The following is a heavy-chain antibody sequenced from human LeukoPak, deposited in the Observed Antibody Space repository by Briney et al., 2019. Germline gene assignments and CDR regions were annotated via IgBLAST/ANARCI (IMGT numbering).Heavy chain of an antibody. Sequence: GGSLRLPCAASGLTFSDYYMSWIRQAPGKGLEWVSFISSSGTNKYYADFVKGRFTISRDNAKNSLYLQMNSLRAEDTAVYYCARALFDAFDIWGQGTMVTVPS. CDR3: ARALFDAFDI. J-gene: IGHJ3*02. D-gene: IGHD2-21*01. CDR1: GLTFSDYY. V-gene: IGHV3-11*01. CDR2: ISSSGTNK.